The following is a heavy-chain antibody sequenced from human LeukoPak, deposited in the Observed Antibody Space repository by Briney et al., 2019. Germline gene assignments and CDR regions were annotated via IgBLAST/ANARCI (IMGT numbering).Heavy chain of an antibody. V-gene: IGHV5-51*01. J-gene: IGHJ4*02. CDR2: IYPGDSDT. CDR3: ARQSVVRGVNYFDY. CDR1: GSRFTSYW. Sequence: GASLKISCKGSGSRFTSYWIGWVRQMPGKGLEWMGIIYPGDSDTRYSPSFQGQVTISADKSISTAYLQWSSLKASDTAMYYCARQSVVRGVNYFDYWGQGTLVTVSS. D-gene: IGHD3-10*01.